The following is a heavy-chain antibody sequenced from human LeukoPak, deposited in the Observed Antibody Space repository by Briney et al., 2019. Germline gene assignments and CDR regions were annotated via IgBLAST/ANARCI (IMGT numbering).Heavy chain of an antibody. Sequence: PSETLSLTCAVSGGSITSDTYYWSWIRQPPGKGLEWIGYILHSGSTYYNPSLKSRVTISIDTSKSQFSLKLSSVTAADTAVYHCAKTRDFWSGYFDYWGQGTLVTVSS. CDR3: AKTRDFWSGYFDY. CDR2: ILHSGST. CDR1: GGSITSDTYY. D-gene: IGHD3-3*01. J-gene: IGHJ4*02. V-gene: IGHV4-30-2*01.